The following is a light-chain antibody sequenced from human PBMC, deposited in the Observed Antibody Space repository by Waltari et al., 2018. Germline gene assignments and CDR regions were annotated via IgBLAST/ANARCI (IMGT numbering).Light chain of an antibody. J-gene: IGKJ1*01. CDR1: QSISSY. V-gene: IGKV1-39*01. CDR3: QQSYSTPHRT. Sequence: DIQMTQSPSSLSASVGDRVTITCRASQSISSYLNWYQQKPGKAPKVLIYAASSLQSGGPSRFSGSGSGTDFTLTISSLQPEDFATYFCQQSYSTPHRTFGQGTKVEIK. CDR2: AAS.